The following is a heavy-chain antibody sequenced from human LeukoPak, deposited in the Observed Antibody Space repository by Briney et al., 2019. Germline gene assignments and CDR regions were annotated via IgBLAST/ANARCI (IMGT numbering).Heavy chain of an antibody. D-gene: IGHD3-10*01. V-gene: IGHV3-30-3*01. CDR3: ARDAQITIYYYYGVDV. J-gene: IGHJ6*02. CDR2: ISYDGSNK. Sequence: GGSLRLSCAASGFTFSSYAMHWVRQAPGKGLEWVAVISYDGSNKYNAASVKGRFTISRDNSKNTLYLQMNNLRAEDTAVYYCARDAQITIYYYYGVDVWGQGTTVTVSS. CDR1: GFTFSSYA.